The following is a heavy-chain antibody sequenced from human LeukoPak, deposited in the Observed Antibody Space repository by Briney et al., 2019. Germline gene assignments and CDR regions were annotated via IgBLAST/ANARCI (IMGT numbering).Heavy chain of an antibody. CDR3: AKPGYSSSWYRMGYFDY. J-gene: IGHJ4*02. Sequence: ASVKVSCKASGYTFTSYYMHWVRPAPGQGLEWMGIINPSGGSTSYAQKFQGRVTMTRGTSTSTVYMELSSLRSEDTAVYYCAKPGYSSSWYRMGYFDYWGQGTLVTVSS. D-gene: IGHD6-13*01. V-gene: IGHV1-46*01. CDR1: GYTFTSYY. CDR2: INPSGGST.